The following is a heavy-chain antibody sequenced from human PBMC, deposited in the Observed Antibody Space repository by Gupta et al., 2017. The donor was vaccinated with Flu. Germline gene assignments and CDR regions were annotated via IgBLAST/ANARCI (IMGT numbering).Heavy chain of an antibody. CDR3: AKGRKSPAAGTNSEFDY. Sequence: VSAISGSGGSTYYADSVKGRFTISRDNSKNTLYLQMNSLRAEDTAVYYCAKGRKSPAAGTNSEFDYWGQGTLVTVSS. V-gene: IGHV3-23*01. J-gene: IGHJ4*02. D-gene: IGHD2-2*01. CDR2: ISGSGGST.